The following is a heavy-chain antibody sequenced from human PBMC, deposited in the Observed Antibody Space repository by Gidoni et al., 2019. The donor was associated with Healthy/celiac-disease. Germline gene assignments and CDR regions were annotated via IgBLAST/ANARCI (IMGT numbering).Heavy chain of an antibody. D-gene: IGHD1-26*01. J-gene: IGHJ3*02. CDR3: ARDRGVGAIPDAFDI. CDR1: GGSISSYY. Sequence: QVQLQESGPGLVKPSETLSLTCTVSGGSISSYYWSWIRQPPGKGLEWIGYIYYSGSTNYNPSLKSRVTISVDTSKNQFSLKLSSVTAADTAVYYCARDRGVGAIPDAFDIWGQGTMVTVSS. CDR2: IYYSGST. V-gene: IGHV4-59*01.